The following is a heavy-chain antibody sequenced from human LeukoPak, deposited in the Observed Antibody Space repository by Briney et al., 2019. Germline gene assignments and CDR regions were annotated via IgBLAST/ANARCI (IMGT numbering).Heavy chain of an antibody. V-gene: IGHV4-59*01. CDR3: ARGVYIAAAQYAY. CDR1: GGSISSYY. J-gene: IGHJ4*02. Sequence: SETLSLTCTVSGGSISSYYWSWIRQPPGKGLEWIGYISDSGSTNYNPSLKSRVTISVDTSKYQFSLKLSSVTAADTAVYYCARGVYIAAAQYAYWGQGTLVTVSS. D-gene: IGHD6-13*01. CDR2: ISDSGST.